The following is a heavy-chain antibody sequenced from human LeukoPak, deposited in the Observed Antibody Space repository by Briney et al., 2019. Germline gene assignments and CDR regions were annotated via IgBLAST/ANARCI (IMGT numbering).Heavy chain of an antibody. Sequence: GGSLRLSCAVSVITLSNYGTSGGRGGPGRGLEWVAGISDRGGRTNYADAQQGRFTTPRDNPKNTMYLQMNSLRAEDPAVHFCAKRGVVIRVILVGFHKEAYYFDSWGQGALVTVSS. CDR2: ISDRGGRT. CDR3: AKRGVVIRVILVGFHKEAYYFDS. J-gene: IGHJ4*02. V-gene: IGHV3-23*01. D-gene: IGHD3-22*01. CDR1: VITLSNYG.